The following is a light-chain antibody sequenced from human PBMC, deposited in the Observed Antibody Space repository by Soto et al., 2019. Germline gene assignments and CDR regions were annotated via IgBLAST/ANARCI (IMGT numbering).Light chain of an antibody. CDR3: QQYYNSPRT. CDR2: WAS. CDR1: PIALYSSNNKNY. J-gene: IGKJ1*01. Sequence: DIVMTNSPDFLRVFLGEHASSLRKSNPIALYSSNNKNYLAWYQQKPGQPPRLLIYWASTRESGVPDRFSGSGSGTDFTLAINSLQAEDVAVYYCQQYYNSPRTFGQGTKVDI. V-gene: IGKV4-1*01.